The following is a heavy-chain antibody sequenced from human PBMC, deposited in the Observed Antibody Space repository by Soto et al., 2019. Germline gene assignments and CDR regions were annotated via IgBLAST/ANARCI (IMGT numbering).Heavy chain of an antibody. CDR2: ISSSSSYI. J-gene: IGHJ4*02. Sequence: GGSLRLSCAASGFTFSSYSMNWVRPAPGKGLEWVSSISSSSSYIYYADSVKGRFTISRDNAKNSLYLQMNSLRAEDTAVYYCARDFEYGDYYFDYWGQGTLVTVSS. V-gene: IGHV3-21*01. D-gene: IGHD4-17*01. CDR3: ARDFEYGDYYFDY. CDR1: GFTFSSYS.